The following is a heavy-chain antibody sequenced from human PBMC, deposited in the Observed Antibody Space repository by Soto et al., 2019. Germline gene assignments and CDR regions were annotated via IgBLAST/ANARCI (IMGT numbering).Heavy chain of an antibody. Sequence: ASVKVSCKASGYTFTSYGISWVRQAPGQGLEWMGWISAYNGNTNYAQKLQGRVTMTTDTSTSTAYMELRSLRSDDTAVYSCARVHPPTLGREWVLLSYYFYGRDVGGKGNTVTVSS. J-gene: IGHJ6*04. V-gene: IGHV1-18*01. CDR1: GYTFTSYG. D-gene: IGHD1-26*01. CDR2: ISAYNGNT. CDR3: ARVHPPTLGREWVLLSYYFYGRDV.